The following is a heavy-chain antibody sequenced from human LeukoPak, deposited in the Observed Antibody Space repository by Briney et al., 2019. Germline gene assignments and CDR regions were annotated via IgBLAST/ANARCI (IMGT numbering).Heavy chain of an antibody. J-gene: IGHJ4*02. CDR2: MSYDGSNK. CDR1: GFTFSSYG. Sequence: GRSLRLSCAASGFTFSSYGMHWVRQAPGKGLEGVAVMSYDGSNKYYADSVKGRFTISRDNSKNTLYLQMNSLRAEDTAVYYCAKGNYGGNSRIPLSDYWGQGTLVTVSS. D-gene: IGHD4-23*01. CDR3: AKGNYGGNSRIPLSDY. V-gene: IGHV3-30*18.